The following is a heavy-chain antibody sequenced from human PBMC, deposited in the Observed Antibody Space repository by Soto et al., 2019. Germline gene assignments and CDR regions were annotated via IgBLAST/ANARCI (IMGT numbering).Heavy chain of an antibody. Sequence: QVQLVQSGAEVKKPGASVKVSCKASDYTFTSYGISWVRQAPGQGLEWMGWISAYNGNTNYAQKFQGKVTMTTDTSTNTAYMELRSLGYDDNAVYYCAREGPVAGTPLPEYDYGMDVWGQGTTVTVFS. CDR1: DYTFTSYG. J-gene: IGHJ6*02. CDR3: AREGPVAGTPLPEYDYGMDV. D-gene: IGHD6-19*01. CDR2: ISAYNGNT. V-gene: IGHV1-18*01.